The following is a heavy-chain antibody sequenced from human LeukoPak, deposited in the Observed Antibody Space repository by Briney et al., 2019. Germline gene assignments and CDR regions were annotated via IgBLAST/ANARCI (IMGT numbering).Heavy chain of an antibody. V-gene: IGHV3-7*04. CDR1: GFTFSRYW. J-gene: IGHJ4*02. CDR2: IKEDGSEK. CDR3: ARAGYRNSCFNY. D-gene: IGHD6-13*01. Sequence: GGSLRLSCAASGFTFSRYWMSWVRQAPGRGLEWVANIKEDGSEKDYVDSVKGRFTISRDGAKNSLHLQMNSLRAEDTAVYYCARAGYRNSCFNYWGQGTLVTVSS.